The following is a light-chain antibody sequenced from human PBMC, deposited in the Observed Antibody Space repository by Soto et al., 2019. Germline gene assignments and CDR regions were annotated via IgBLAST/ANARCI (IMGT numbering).Light chain of an antibody. Sequence: DIQMTQSPSSLAASVGDRVIITCRASQGINNHLAWYQQKPGKVPKLLIYAASTLQSGVPSRFSGSGSGTDFTLTISSLPPADVATYYWQKSNSAWTLGQWTKVEIK. J-gene: IGKJ1*01. CDR3: QKSNSAWT. CDR2: AAS. CDR1: QGINNH. V-gene: IGKV1-27*01.